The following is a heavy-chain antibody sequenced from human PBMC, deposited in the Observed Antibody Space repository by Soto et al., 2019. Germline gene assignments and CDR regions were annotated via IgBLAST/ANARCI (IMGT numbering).Heavy chain of an antibody. D-gene: IGHD2-8*01. Sequence: QVQLVESGGGVVQPGRSLRLSCAASGFTFSSYAMHWVRQAPGKGLEWVAVISYDGSNKYYADSVKGRFTISRDNSKNTLYLPMNRLRAEDTALYYCARTPGYGLSYLDYWGPGTLVTVSS. V-gene: IGHV3-30-3*01. CDR2: ISYDGSNK. CDR3: ARTPGYGLSYLDY. CDR1: GFTFSSYA. J-gene: IGHJ4*02.